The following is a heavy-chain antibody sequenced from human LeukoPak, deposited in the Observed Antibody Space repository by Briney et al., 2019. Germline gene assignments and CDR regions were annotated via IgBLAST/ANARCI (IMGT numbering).Heavy chain of an antibody. D-gene: IGHD3-22*01. CDR3: ARGGYYQVH. CDR1: GGSISSYY. CDR2: INDSGTT. J-gene: IGHJ4*02. Sequence: PSETLSLTCTVSGGSISSYYWSWIRQPPGKGLEWIGYINDSGTTNYNPSLKSRAAISEDTSKNQFSLKLSSVTAADTAVYYCARGGYYQVHWGQGILVTVSS. V-gene: IGHV4-59*01.